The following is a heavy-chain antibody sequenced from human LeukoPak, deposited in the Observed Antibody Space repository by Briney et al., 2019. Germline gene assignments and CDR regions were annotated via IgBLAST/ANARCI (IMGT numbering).Heavy chain of an antibody. J-gene: IGHJ4*02. CDR1: GFTFSSYA. CDR2: ISGSGGST. V-gene: IGHV3-23*01. Sequence: GGSLRLSCAASGFTFSSYAMSWVRQAPGKGLEWVSIISGSGGSTNYADSVKGRFTISKDNSKNTLYLQMNSLRAEDTAVYYCAKPYYGSGSYYGFNYYAFDYWGQGTLVTVSS. CDR3: AKPYYGSGSYYGFNYYAFDY. D-gene: IGHD3-10*01.